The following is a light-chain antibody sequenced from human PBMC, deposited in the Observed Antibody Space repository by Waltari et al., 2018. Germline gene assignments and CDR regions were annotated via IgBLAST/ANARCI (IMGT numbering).Light chain of an antibody. CDR2: SVS. CDR3: QQYGSLPRT. J-gene: IGKJ1*01. Sequence: EIVLMQSPGTLSLSPGDRVTLSCRAIQSVSNRWLAWYQQKPGQAPRLLIYSVSSRAPGIPSRFSGSGSGTDVTLTISRLEPDDFAVYYCQQYGSLPRTFGQGTKVEI. CDR1: QSVSNRW. V-gene: IGKV3-20*01.